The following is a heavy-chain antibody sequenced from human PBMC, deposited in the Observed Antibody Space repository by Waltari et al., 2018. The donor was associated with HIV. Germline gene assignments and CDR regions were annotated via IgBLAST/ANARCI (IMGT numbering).Heavy chain of an antibody. Sequence: QVQLVQSGSELKKPGASVKVSCKASGYTFTSYAMNWVRQAPGQGLEWMGWINTNTGNPTYAQSFTGRFVFSLDASVSTAYLQISILKAEDTAVYYCERESITMVRGRYYYGMDVGGQGTTVTVSS. D-gene: IGHD3-10*01. CDR1: GYTFTSYA. CDR2: INTNTGNP. J-gene: IGHJ6*02. V-gene: IGHV7-4-1*02. CDR3: ERESITMVRGRYYYGMDV.